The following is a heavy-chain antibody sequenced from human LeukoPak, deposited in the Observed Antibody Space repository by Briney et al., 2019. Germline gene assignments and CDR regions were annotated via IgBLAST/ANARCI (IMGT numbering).Heavy chain of an antibody. D-gene: IGHD2-21*01. J-gene: IGHJ6*04. Sequence: GGSLRLSCAASGFTFSSYWMSWVRQAPGKGLEWVANIKQDGSNKYYADSVKGRFTISRDNSKNTLYLQMNSLRAEDTAVYYCASAYCGGDCYYYGMDVWGKGTTVTVSS. CDR1: GFTFSSYW. CDR2: IKQDGSNK. CDR3: ASAYCGGDCYYYGMDV. V-gene: IGHV3-7*01.